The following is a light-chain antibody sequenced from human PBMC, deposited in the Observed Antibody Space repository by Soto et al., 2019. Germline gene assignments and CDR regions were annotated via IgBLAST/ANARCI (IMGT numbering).Light chain of an antibody. J-gene: IGKJ3*01. Sequence: EIVLTQSPGTLSLSSGERATLSCRASESVGAGYLAWYQQKPGQAPRLLIYGASSRATGIPDRFSGSGSGADFTLTISRLEPEDFAVYYCHQYGSSPFTFGPGTKVDIK. CDR3: HQYGSSPFT. CDR2: GAS. CDR1: ESVGAGY. V-gene: IGKV3-20*01.